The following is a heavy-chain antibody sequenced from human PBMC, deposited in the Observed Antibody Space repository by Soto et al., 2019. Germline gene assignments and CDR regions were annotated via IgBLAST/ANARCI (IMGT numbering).Heavy chain of an antibody. J-gene: IGHJ6*02. V-gene: IGHV3-66*01. Sequence: AGGSLRLSCAASGVTVSSNYMSWVRQAPGKGLEWVSVIYSGGSTYYADSVKGRFTISRDNSKNTLYLQMNSLRAEDTAVYYCARDRIAVSCKFYDYYGIYVLAQRTTVPVS. D-gene: IGHD6-19*01. CDR1: GVTVSSNY. CDR2: IYSGGST. CDR3: ARDRIAVSCKFYDYYGIYV.